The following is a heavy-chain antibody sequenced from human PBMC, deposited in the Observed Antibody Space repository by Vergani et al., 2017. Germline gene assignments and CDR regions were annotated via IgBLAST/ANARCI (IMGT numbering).Heavy chain of an antibody. D-gene: IGHD1-26*01. CDR2: IYYSGST. V-gene: IGHV4-59*01. CDR3: AGGVGATDFDY. Sequence: QVQLQESGPGLVKPSETLSLTCTVSGGSISSYYWSWIRQPPGKGLEWIGYIYYSGSTNYNPSLKSRVTISVDTSKNQFSLKLSSVTAADTAVYYCAGGVGATDFDYWGQGTLVTVSS. CDR1: GGSISSYY. J-gene: IGHJ4*02.